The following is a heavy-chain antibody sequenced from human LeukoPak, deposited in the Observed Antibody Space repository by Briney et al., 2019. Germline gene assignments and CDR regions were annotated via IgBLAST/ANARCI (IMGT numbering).Heavy chain of an antibody. Sequence: PSETLSLTCAVYGGSFSGYYWSWIRQPPGKGLEWIGRIYYSGSTYCNPSLKSRVTISVDTSKNQFSLKLSSVTAADTAVYYCARHGWFGSNWGQGTLVTVSS. CDR1: GGSFSGYY. V-gene: IGHV4-34*01. J-gene: IGHJ4*02. CDR3: ARHGWFGSN. D-gene: IGHD3-10*01. CDR2: IYYSGST.